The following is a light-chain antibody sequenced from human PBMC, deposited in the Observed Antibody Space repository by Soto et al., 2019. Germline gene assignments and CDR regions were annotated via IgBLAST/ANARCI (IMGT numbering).Light chain of an antibody. CDR1: QSVSNS. CDR3: QQYGGPPRT. J-gene: IGKJ1*01. Sequence: EIVLTQSPGTLSLSPGERATLSCRASQSVSNSLVWYQQKPGQAPSLLIYDASTRATGTPDRFSGSGSGTDFTLTISRLEPEDFAVYSCQQYGGPPRTFGQGTKVEI. CDR2: DAS. V-gene: IGKV3-20*01.